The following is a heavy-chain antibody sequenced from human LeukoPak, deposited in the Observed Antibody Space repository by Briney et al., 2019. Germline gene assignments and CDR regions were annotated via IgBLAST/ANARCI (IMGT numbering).Heavy chain of an antibody. CDR3: ARPTYYDFWSGYRHDAFDI. Sequence: ASVKVSCKAPGYTFTGYYMHWVRQAPGQGLEWMGWINPNSGGTNYAQKFQGRVTMTRDTSISTAYMELSRLRSDDTAVYYCARPTYYDFWSGYRHDAFDIWGQGTMVTVSS. CDR2: INPNSGGT. D-gene: IGHD3-3*01. CDR1: GYTFTGYY. J-gene: IGHJ3*02. V-gene: IGHV1-2*02.